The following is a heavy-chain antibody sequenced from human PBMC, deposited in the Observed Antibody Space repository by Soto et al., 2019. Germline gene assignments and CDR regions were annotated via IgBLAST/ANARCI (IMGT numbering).Heavy chain of an antibody. V-gene: IGHV2-5*02. D-gene: IGHD5-12*01. CDR3: THRGGGYNYDDF. CDR2: IYWDDEK. J-gene: IGHJ4*02. Sequence: QITLKESGPTLVKPTQTLTLTCTFSGFSLTTGGVGVGWIRQPPGKALEWLGVIYWDDEKRYSPSLKSRLTFFKXXSKKHVVLTMTNMDPVDTATYYCTHRGGGYNYDDFWGQGTLVTVSS. CDR1: GFSLTTGGVG.